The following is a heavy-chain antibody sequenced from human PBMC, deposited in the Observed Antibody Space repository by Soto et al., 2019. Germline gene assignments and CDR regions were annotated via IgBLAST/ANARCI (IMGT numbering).Heavy chain of an antibody. CDR3: ARDRYSDIWRGMEV. Sequence: SETRSLTCTVSGVSISSYDLIWSRKPAGKGLEWIGRIYTSGSTNYNPSLKSRVTMSVYTSKNQFSLKLSSVTAADTAVYYCARDRYSDIWRGMEVWGQGTTVSV. J-gene: IGHJ6*02. V-gene: IGHV4-4*07. D-gene: IGHD3-9*01. CDR2: IYTSGST. CDR1: GVSISSYD.